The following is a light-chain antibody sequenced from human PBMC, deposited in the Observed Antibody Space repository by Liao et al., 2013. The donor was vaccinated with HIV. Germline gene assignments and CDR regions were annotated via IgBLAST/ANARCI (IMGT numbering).Light chain of an antibody. V-gene: IGLV3-1*01. CDR1: KLGDKY. Sequence: SYELTQPPSMSASPGQTVSITCSGDKLGDKYVCWYQQKPGQSPVLVIYEDTKRPSGISERFSGSNSQNTATLTISGAQPMDEADYYCQAWDSNTAAYVFGTGTKVTVL. CDR3: QAWDSNTAAYV. J-gene: IGLJ1*01. CDR2: EDT.